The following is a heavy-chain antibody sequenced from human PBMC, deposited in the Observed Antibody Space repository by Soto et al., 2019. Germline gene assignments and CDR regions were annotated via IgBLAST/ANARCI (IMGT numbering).Heavy chain of an antibody. Sequence: GGSLRLSCAASGFTFSSYAMSWVRQAPGKGLEWVSAISGSGGSTYYADSVKGRFTISRDNSKDTLYLQMNSLRAEDTAVYYCAKDNYRYYGSGSTGDYWGQGTLVTVSS. CDR2: ISGSGGST. D-gene: IGHD3-10*01. V-gene: IGHV3-23*01. J-gene: IGHJ4*02. CDR3: AKDNYRYYGSGSTGDY. CDR1: GFTFSSYA.